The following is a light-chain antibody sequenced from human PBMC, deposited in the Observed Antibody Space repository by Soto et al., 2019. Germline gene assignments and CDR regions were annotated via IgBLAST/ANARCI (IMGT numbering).Light chain of an antibody. CDR2: DAS. Sequence: DIQMTQSPSSVSVSVGDRVTFTCRSSQSISSWLAWYQQKPGKAPKLLIYDASSLESGVPSRFSGSGSGTEFTLTISSLQPDDFATYYCQQYNTGRTFGQGTKVDIK. V-gene: IGKV1-5*01. CDR3: QQYNTGRT. CDR1: QSISSW. J-gene: IGKJ1*01.